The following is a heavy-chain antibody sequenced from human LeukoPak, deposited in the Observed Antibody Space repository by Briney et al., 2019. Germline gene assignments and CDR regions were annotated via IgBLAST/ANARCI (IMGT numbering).Heavy chain of an antibody. CDR2: IIPIFGTA. CDR1: GYTFTSYY. V-gene: IGHV1-69*13. CDR3: ARDEVRIAARPIDYYYYYMDV. Sequence: ASVKVSCKASGYTFTSYYMHWVRQAPGQGLEWMGGIIPIFGTANYAQKFQGRVTITADESTSTAYMELSSLRSEDTAVYYCARDEVRIAARPIDYYYYYMDVWGKGTTVTVSS. J-gene: IGHJ6*03. D-gene: IGHD6-6*01.